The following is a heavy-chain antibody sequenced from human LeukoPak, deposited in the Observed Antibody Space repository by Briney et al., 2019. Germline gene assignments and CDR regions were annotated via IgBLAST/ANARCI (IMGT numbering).Heavy chain of an antibody. CDR3: ARSGDYLQTGFDP. D-gene: IGHD3-22*01. CDR1: GGSISSSPYY. Sequence: PSETLSLTCAVSGGSISSSPYYWGWIRQPPGKGLEWIGSIHYSGTTTYYSPSLKSRVTVSLDTSRNQFSPFLGSMSAADTAIYYCARSGDYLQTGFDPWGQGTLVTVAS. V-gene: IGHV4-39*07. J-gene: IGHJ5*02. CDR2: IHYSGTTT.